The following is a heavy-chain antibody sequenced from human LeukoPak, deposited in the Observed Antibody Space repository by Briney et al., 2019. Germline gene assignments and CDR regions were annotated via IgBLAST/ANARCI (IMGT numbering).Heavy chain of an antibody. J-gene: IGHJ4*02. Sequence: KSGGSLRLSCAASGFTFSSYAMSWVRQAPGKGLEWVGRVKRKIDGGTTDYGAPVKGRFTISRDDSKNTLYVQMNSLKTEDTAVYYCATEGGSGTYEFHDYWGQGTLVTVSS. CDR2: VKRKIDGGTT. CDR3: ATEGGSGTYEFHDY. D-gene: IGHD3-10*01. V-gene: IGHV3-15*01. CDR1: GFTFSSYA.